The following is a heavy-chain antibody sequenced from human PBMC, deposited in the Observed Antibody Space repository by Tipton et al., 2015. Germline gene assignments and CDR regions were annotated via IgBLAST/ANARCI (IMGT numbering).Heavy chain of an antibody. V-gene: IGHV4-38-2*01. D-gene: IGHD3-9*01. CDR2: ISHSGNT. Sequence: TLSLTCAVSAYSISSDYYWGWIRQPPGKGLEWIGSISHSGNTYYNPSLKSRVTISRDTSKNQFSLKLTSVTAADTAVYYCAGQDYDSLSRDDQRGECCGEGAPAAVSS. CDR1: AYSISSDYY. CDR3: AGQDYDSLSRDDQRGEC. J-gene: IGHJ4*02.